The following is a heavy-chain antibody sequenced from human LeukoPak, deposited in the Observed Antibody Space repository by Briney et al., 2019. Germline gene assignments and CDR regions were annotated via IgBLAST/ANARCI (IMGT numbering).Heavy chain of an antibody. CDR1: GFTFSDYY. Sequence: GGSLRLSCAASGFTFSDYYMSWIRQAPGKGLEWVSYISSSGAYTNYADSVKGRFSISRYNAKNSLYLQMNSLRAEDTAVYFCARDVSRNDYNKLTRLDPWGQGALVTVSS. J-gene: IGHJ5*02. D-gene: IGHD5-24*01. V-gene: IGHV3-11*06. CDR2: ISSSGAYT. CDR3: ARDVSRNDYNKLTRLDP.